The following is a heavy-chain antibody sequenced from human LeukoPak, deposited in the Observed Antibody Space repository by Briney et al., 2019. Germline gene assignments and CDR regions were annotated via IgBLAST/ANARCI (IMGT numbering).Heavy chain of an antibody. V-gene: IGHV3-21*01. CDR1: RSTFSTYS. CDR2: ISRSSTYI. J-gene: IGHJ6*03. CDR3: ARSGREDRGYYFGVLYYYQMDV. D-gene: IGHD3-22*01. Sequence: GGSLRLSCAASRSTFSTYSMNWVRQAPGKGLEWVSSISRSSTYIYYADSVKGRFTISRDNAENSLYLQMNSLRAEDTAVYYCARSGREDRGYYFGVLYYYQMDVWGKGTTVTVSS.